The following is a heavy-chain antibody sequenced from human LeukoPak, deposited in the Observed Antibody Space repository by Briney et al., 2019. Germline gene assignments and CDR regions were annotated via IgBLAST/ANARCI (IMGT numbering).Heavy chain of an antibody. Sequence: SETLSLTCTVSGGSISSYYWSWIRQPPGKGLEWIGYIYYSGSTNYNPSLKSRVTISVDTSKNQFSLKLSSVTAADTAVYYCARGLKGSSGYDYFDYWGQGTLVTVSS. CDR1: GGSISSYY. V-gene: IGHV4-59*01. D-gene: IGHD3-22*01. J-gene: IGHJ4*02. CDR3: ARGLKGSSGYDYFDY. CDR2: IYYSGST.